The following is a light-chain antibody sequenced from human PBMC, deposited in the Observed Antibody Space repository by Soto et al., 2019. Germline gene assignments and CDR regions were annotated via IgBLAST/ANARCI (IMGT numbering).Light chain of an antibody. CDR1: QSISSW. V-gene: IGKV1-5*03. Sequence: DIQMTQSPSTLSASVGDRVTITCRASQSISSWLAWYQQKPGKAPKLLIYKASSLESGVPSRFSGSGSGTEFTLTISSLQPDDFATYYCQQYNSYHTFGRETKVEIK. J-gene: IGKJ4*01. CDR3: QQYNSYHT. CDR2: KAS.